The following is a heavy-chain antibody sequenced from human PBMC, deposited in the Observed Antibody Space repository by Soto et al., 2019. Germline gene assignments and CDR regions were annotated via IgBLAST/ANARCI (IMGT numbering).Heavy chain of an antibody. CDR1: GGSISSYY. V-gene: IGHV4-59*01. D-gene: IGHD1-26*01. CDR3: ARYSGRYSYNWFDP. Sequence: SATMDLTCTVSGGSISSYYWSWIRQPPGKGLEWIGYIYYSGTTNYNPSLKSRVTISVDTSKNQFSLKLSSVTAADTAVYYCARYSGRYSYNWFDPWGQGTLVSV. CDR2: IYYSGTT. J-gene: IGHJ5*02.